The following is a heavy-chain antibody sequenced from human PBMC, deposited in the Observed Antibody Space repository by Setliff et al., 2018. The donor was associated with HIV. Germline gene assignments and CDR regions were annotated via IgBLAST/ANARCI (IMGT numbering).Heavy chain of an antibody. V-gene: IGHV4-38-2*02. Sequence: LSLTCPVSGYSISSGYYWGWIRQPPGKGLEWIGNIHHSGSVYYNLSLKRRVTISVDTSKNQFSLKLTSATAADTAVYYCARERLSRLGFDYWGQGTLVTVSS. CDR3: ARERLSRLGFDY. CDR1: GYSISSGYY. J-gene: IGHJ4*02. CDR2: IHHSGSV. D-gene: IGHD1-1*01.